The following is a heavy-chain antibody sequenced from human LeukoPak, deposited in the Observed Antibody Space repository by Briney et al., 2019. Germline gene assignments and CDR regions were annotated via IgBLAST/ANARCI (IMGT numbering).Heavy chain of an antibody. CDR1: GFTFSSYA. V-gene: IGHV3-23*01. J-gene: IGHJ6*03. CDR3: TSPTVTDYYYYYYYMDV. CDR2: ISGSGGST. D-gene: IGHD4-17*01. Sequence: GGSLRLSCAASGFTFSSYAMSWVRQAPGKGLEWVSAISGSGGSTYYADSVKGRFTISRDNSKNTLYLQMNSLRAEDTAVYYCTSPTVTDYYYYYYYMDVWGKGTTVTVSS.